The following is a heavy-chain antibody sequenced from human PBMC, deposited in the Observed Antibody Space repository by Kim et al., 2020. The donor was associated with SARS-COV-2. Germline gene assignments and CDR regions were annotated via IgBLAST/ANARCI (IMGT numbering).Heavy chain of an antibody. CDR3: ARGPYFYGSGSQVDY. J-gene: IGHJ4*02. V-gene: IGHV3-7*01. Sequence: GAVKDRFNISRDNAKNSLYLQRNTLRAGDTAVYYCARGPYFYGSGSQVDYWGQGTLVTVSS. D-gene: IGHD3-10*01.